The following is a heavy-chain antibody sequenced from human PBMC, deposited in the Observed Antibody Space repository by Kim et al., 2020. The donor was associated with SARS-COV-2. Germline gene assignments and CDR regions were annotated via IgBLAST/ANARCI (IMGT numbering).Heavy chain of an antibody. CDR3: ASLNDYDILTGYYNWFDP. D-gene: IGHD3-9*01. Sequence: SETLSLTCAVYGGSFSGYYWSWIRQPPGKGLEWIGEINHSGSTNYNPSLKSRVTISVDTSKNQFSLKLSSVTAADTAVYYCASLNDYDILTGYYNWFDPWGQGTLVTVSS. V-gene: IGHV4-34*01. CDR2: INHSGST. CDR1: GGSFSGYY. J-gene: IGHJ5*02.